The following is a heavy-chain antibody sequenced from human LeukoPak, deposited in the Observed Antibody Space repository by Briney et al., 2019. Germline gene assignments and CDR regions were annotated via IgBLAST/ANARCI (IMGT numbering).Heavy chain of an antibody. Sequence: PSETLSLTCTVSGGSISSYYWSWIRQPPGKGLEWIGEINHSGSTNYNPSLKSRVTISVDTSKNQFSLKLSSVTAADTAAYYCAKSNGYGLVDIWGQGTMVTVSS. CDR2: INHSGST. CDR1: GGSISSYY. V-gene: IGHV4-34*01. J-gene: IGHJ3*02. CDR3: AKSNGYGLVDI. D-gene: IGHD3-10*01.